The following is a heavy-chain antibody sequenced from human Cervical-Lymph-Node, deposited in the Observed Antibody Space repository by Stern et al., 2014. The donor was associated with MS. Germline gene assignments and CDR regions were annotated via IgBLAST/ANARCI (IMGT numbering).Heavy chain of an antibody. CDR1: GGSISSYY. J-gene: IGHJ4*02. Sequence: VQLVESGPGLVKPSETLSLTCTVSGGSISSYYWSWIRQPAGKGLEWIGRIYTSGSTNYHPSLKRRVTMSVAPSKNQFSLKLRSVTAADTAVYYCARARTVTTPLDYWGQGTLVTVSS. CDR2: IYTSGST. D-gene: IGHD4-17*01. V-gene: IGHV4-4*07. CDR3: ARARTVTTPLDY.